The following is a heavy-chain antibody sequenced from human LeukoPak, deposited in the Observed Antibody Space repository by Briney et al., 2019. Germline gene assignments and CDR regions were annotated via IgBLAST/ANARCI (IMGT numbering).Heavy chain of an antibody. CDR3: ARHKFPHGSTWENWFDP. D-gene: IGHD6-13*01. CDR2: IYPGDSDT. J-gene: IGHJ5*02. Sequence: GESLKISCKGSGYSFTSYWIGWVRQMPGKGLEWMGIIYPGDSDTRYSPSFQGQVTISADKSISTAYLQWSSLKASDTAMYYCARHKFPHGSTWENWFDPWGQGTLVTVSS. V-gene: IGHV5-51*01. CDR1: GYSFTSYW.